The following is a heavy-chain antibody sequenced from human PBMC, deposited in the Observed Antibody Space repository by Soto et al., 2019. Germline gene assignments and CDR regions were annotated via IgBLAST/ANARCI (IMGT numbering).Heavy chain of an antibody. CDR3: VRLHPPDGSAKIPASMEIDS. V-gene: IGHV4-39*01. D-gene: IGHD2-2*01. Sequence: SETLSLTCTVSGDSLSSRDYYWGWVRQPPGKGLQWIGTNFYTGTPYYNPSLKSRVTVSIDTSENQFSLRLTSVTVADTAVYYCVRLHPPDGSAKIPASMEIDSWGQGTLVTVSS. CDR1: GDSLSSRDYY. J-gene: IGHJ4*02. CDR2: NFYTGTP.